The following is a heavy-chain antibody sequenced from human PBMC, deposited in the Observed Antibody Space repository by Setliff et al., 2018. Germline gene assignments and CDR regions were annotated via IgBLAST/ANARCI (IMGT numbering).Heavy chain of an antibody. Sequence: PSETLSLTCAVYGGSFSSFYWSWIRQPPGKGLEWIGEINHSGTTNYNPSLKSRVTISVDTSKKQFSLKLSSVTAADTAVYYCARGYAARVGSGNWFDPWGQGTLVTVSS. J-gene: IGHJ5*02. D-gene: IGHD6-6*01. V-gene: IGHV4-34*01. CDR3: ARGYAARVGSGNWFDP. CDR2: INHSGTT. CDR1: GGSFSSFY.